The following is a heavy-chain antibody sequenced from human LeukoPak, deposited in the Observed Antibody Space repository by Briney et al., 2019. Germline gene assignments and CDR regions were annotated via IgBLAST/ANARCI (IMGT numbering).Heavy chain of an antibody. CDR1: GYTLTELS. D-gene: IGHD6-13*01. V-gene: IGHV1-24*01. CDR3: ATSQQLGGALDY. Sequence: VASVKVSCKVSGYTLTELSMHWVRQAPGKGLEWMGGFDPEDGETIYAQKFQGRVTMTEDTSTDTAYMELSSLRSEDTAVYYCATSQQLGGALDYWGQGTLVTVSS. J-gene: IGHJ4*02. CDR2: FDPEDGET.